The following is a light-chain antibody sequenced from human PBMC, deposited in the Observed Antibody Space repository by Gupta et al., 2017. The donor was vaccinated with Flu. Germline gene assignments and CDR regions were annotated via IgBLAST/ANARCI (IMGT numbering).Light chain of an antibody. V-gene: IGKV1-39*01. CDR2: AAS. CDR3: QQSYSNPLT. Sequence: DIQSTQSPSALSASLGDSVTITCRASQSSSSYVNWYQQKPGKAPKQLIYAASNLESGVPSRFSGSVSGTDFTLNVTSLQPEDHATDYCQQSYSNPLTFGGGTKVEIK. J-gene: IGKJ4*02. CDR1: QSSSSY.